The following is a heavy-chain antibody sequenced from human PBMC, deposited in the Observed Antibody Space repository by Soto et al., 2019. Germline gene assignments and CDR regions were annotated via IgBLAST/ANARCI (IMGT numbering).Heavy chain of an antibody. CDR1: GGSISSRDW. Sequence: QVQLQESGPGLVKPSGTLSVTCAVSGGSISSRDWWTWVRQAPGKGLEWIGKMYHSGGTDYSPSLKRRVNISIDKSQKHFSLNLSSVTAADTAVYFCAAGNVDSMLESWGRGTLVTVSS. J-gene: IGHJ4*02. CDR2: MYHSGGT. D-gene: IGHD3-3*01. CDR3: AAGNVDSMLES. V-gene: IGHV4-4*02.